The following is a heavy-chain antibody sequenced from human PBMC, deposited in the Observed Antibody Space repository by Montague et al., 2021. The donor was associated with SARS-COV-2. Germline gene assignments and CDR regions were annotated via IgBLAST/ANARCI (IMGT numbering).Heavy chain of an antibody. V-gene: IGHV4-59*02. CDR2: MYYTGTS. J-gene: IGHJ4*01. D-gene: IGHD2-2*02. Sequence: SETLSLTCAISGGSASGYYWAWIRQPPGKGLEWIGYMYYTGTSNYNPSLKSRVSMSIDTSKNHFSLNLTSVAAADTGVYYCARGLGYTSMFRFFDYWGHGVQVTVSS. CDR3: ARGLGYTSMFRFFDY. CDR1: GGSASGYY.